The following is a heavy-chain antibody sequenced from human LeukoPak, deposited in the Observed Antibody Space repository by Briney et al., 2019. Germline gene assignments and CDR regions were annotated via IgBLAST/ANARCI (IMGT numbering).Heavy chain of an antibody. CDR3: ARGLNVLRYFDWLPMDV. Sequence: ASVKVSCKASGYTFTSYDINWVRQATGQGLEWMGWMNPNSGNTGYAQKFQGRVTMTRNTSISTAYMELSSLRPEDTAVYYRARGLNVLRYFDWLPMDVWGQGTTVTVSS. CDR1: GYTFTSYD. J-gene: IGHJ6*02. V-gene: IGHV1-8*01. D-gene: IGHD3-9*01. CDR2: MNPNSGNT.